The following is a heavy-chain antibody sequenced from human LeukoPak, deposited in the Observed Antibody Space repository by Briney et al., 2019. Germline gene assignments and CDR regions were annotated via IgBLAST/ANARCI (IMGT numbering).Heavy chain of an antibody. V-gene: IGHV3-11*04. D-gene: IGHD6-13*01. CDR3: AMSRIAAASPVGY. CDR1: GFTFSDYY. CDR2: ISSSGSTI. Sequence: PGGSLRLSCAASGFTFSDYYMSWIRQAPGKGLEWVSYISSSGSTIYYADSVKGRFTISRDNAKNSLYLQMNSLRAEDTAVYYCAMSRIAAASPVGYWGQGTLVTVSS. J-gene: IGHJ4*02.